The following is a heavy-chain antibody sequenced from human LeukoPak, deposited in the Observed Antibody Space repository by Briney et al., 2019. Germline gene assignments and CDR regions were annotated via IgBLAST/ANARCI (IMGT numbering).Heavy chain of an antibody. V-gene: IGHV3-33*06. CDR2: VWYDGSNT. CDR3: AKDHSGSVLDY. D-gene: IGHD1-26*01. Sequence: GRSLRLSCEAAGFSFSSYGMHWVRQAPGKLLDWVAVVWYDGSNTYYADSVKGRFTISRDNSKNTLYLQMNSLRAEDTAVYYCAKDHSGSVLDYWGQGTVVTVSS. CDR1: GFSFSSYG. J-gene: IGHJ4*02.